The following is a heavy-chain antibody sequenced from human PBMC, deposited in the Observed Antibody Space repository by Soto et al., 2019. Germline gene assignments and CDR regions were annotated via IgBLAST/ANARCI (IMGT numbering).Heavy chain of an antibody. CDR3: ASSPGVVVTALGAFDY. CDR2: ISAYNGNT. J-gene: IGHJ4*02. V-gene: IGHV1-18*01. D-gene: IGHD2-21*02. Sequence: QVQLVQSGAEVKKPGSSVKVSCKASGGTFSSYAISWVRQAPGQGLEWMGWISAYNGNTNYAQKLQGRVTMTTDTSTSTAYMELRSLRSDDTAVYYCASSPGVVVTALGAFDYWGQGTLVTVSS. CDR1: GGTFSSYA.